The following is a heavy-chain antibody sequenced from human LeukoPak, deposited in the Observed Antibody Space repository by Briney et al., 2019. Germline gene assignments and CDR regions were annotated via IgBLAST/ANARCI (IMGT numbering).Heavy chain of an antibody. CDR2: ISGSGGST. V-gene: IGHV3-23*01. CDR1: GFTFSSYA. D-gene: IGHD6-13*01. J-gene: IGHJ4*02. CDR3: ARLMARIAAAGTLDY. Sequence: SGGSLRLSCAASGFTFSSYAMSWVRQAPGKGLEWVSAISGSGGSTYYADSVKGRFTISRDNSKNTLYLQMNSLRAEDTAVYYCARLMARIAAAGTLDYWGQGTLVTVSS.